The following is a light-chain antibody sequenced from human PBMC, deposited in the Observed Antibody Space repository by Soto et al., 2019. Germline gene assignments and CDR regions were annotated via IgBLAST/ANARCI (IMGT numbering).Light chain of an antibody. Sequence: QSALTQPASVSGSPGQSITISCTGTSTDIGAYNYVSWYQQHPGKAPKLLIYEVTNRPSGVSDRFSGSKSGNTASLTISGLQAEDEANYYCTSDTTLSNRVFGTGTKVTVL. J-gene: IGLJ1*01. CDR2: EVT. CDR1: STDIGAYNY. CDR3: TSDTTLSNRV. V-gene: IGLV2-14*01.